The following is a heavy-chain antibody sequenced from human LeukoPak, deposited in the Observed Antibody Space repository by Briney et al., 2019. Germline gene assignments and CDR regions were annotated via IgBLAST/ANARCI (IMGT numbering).Heavy chain of an antibody. CDR3: AGEVDTDRVDP. CDR1: GGSFSGYY. D-gene: IGHD5-18*01. CDR2: INHSGST. V-gene: IGHV4-34*01. J-gene: IGHJ5*02. Sequence: SETLSLTCAVYGGSFSGYYWSWIRQPPGKGLEWIGEINHSGSTNYNPSLKSRVTISVDTSKNQFSLKLSSVTAADTAVYYCAGEVDTDRVDPWGQGTLVTVSS.